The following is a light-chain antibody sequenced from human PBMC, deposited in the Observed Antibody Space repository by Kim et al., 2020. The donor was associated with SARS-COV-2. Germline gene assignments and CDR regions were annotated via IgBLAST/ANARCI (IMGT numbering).Light chain of an antibody. Sequence: DIVMTQSPLSLPVTPGEPASISCRSSQSLAHSNGNNYLDWYLQKPGQSPQLLIYLGANRASGVPDRFSGSGSGTDFTLKISRVEAEDVGVYYCMQALHSPLTFGQGTRLEIK. CDR1: QSLAHSNGNNY. J-gene: IGKJ5*01. CDR2: LGA. V-gene: IGKV2-28*01. CDR3: MQALHSPLT.